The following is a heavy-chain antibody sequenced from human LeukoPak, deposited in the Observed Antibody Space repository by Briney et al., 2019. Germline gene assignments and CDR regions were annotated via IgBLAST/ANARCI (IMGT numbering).Heavy chain of an antibody. Sequence: SVKVSCKASGGTFSSYAISWVRQAPGQGLEWMGGIIPIFGTANYAQKFQGRVTITADKSTSTAYMELSSLRSEDTAVHYCASRSGSYSIDYWGQGTLVTVSS. CDR3: ASRSGSYSIDY. CDR2: IIPIFGTA. D-gene: IGHD3-10*01. J-gene: IGHJ4*02. V-gene: IGHV1-69*06. CDR1: GGTFSSYA.